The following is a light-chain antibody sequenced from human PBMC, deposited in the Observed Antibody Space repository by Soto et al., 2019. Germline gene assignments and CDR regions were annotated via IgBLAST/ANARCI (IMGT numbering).Light chain of an antibody. CDR2: GAS. V-gene: IGKV3-15*01. Sequence: EIVMTQSPATLSVSPGERATLSCRASQSVSSNLAWYQQKPCQAPRLLIYGASTRATGIPARFSSSGSGTECTLTISGLQSEDFAVYYCQQYNNWPPRIVPFGPGTKVDIK. CDR1: QSVSSN. J-gene: IGKJ3*01. CDR3: QQYNNWPPRIVP.